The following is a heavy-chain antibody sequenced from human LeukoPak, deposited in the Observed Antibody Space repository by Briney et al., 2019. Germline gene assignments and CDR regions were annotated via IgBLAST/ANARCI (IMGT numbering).Heavy chain of an antibody. CDR2: IYYSGST. J-gene: IGHJ4*02. CDR1: GGSISSSSYY. Sequence: ETLSLTCTVSGGSISSSSYYWGWIRQPPGKGLEWIGSIYYSGSTYYNPSLKSRVTISVDTSKNQFSLKLSSVTAADTAVYYCARESILLWFGELFSWGQGTLVTVSS. CDR3: ARESILLWFGELFS. V-gene: IGHV4-39*02. D-gene: IGHD3-10*01.